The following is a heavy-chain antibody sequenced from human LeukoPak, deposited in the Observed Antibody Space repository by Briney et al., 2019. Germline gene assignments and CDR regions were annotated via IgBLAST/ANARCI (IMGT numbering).Heavy chain of an antibody. D-gene: IGHD6-19*01. V-gene: IGHV4-39*01. Sequence: SSETLSLTCTVSGGSISSSNYYWGWIRQPPGKGLEWIGSIYYSGSTYYNPSLKSRVTISVDTSKNQFSLKLSSVTAADTAVYYCASRYTRTAVAGVDYWGQGTLVTVSS. CDR1: GGSISSSNYY. CDR2: IYYSGST. CDR3: ASRYTRTAVAGVDY. J-gene: IGHJ4*02.